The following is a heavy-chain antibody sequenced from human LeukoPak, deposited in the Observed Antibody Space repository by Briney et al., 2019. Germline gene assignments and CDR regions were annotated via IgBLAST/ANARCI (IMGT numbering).Heavy chain of an antibody. CDR1: GGSISSYY. Sequence: ASETLSLTCTVSGGSISSYYWSWIRQPPGKGLEWIGYIYYSGSTNYNPSLKSRVTISVDTSKNQFSLKLSSVTAADTAVYYCARGPEYYYGSGSYSYWGQGTLVTVSS. D-gene: IGHD3-10*01. CDR2: IYYSGST. J-gene: IGHJ4*02. CDR3: ARGPEYYYGSGSYSY. V-gene: IGHV4-59*01.